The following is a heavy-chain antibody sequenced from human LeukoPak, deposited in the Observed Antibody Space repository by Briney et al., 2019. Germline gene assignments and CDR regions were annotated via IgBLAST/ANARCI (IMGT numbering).Heavy chain of an antibody. V-gene: IGHV3-7*05. J-gene: IGHJ4*02. D-gene: IGHD3-22*01. Sequence: GGPLRLSCAASGFSFSSFWMTWVRQAPGKGLEWVANIIKNGDHQYYGDSVKGRFTISRDNTKNSLYLQMNSLRAEDTAMYYCTTYYDSGSSKDWGQGTLVSVSS. CDR3: TTYYDSGSSKD. CDR2: IIKNGDHQ. CDR1: GFSFSSFW.